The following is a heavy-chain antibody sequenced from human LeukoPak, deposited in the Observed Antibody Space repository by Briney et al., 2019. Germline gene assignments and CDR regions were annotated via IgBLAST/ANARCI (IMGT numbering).Heavy chain of an antibody. V-gene: IGHV3-30*02. CDR3: AKDWSHGSFDS. CDR2: IQSDGKQE. J-gene: IGHJ4*02. CDR1: GFTFSSYW. D-gene: IGHD1-26*01. Sequence: GGSLRLSCAASGFTFSSYWMHWVRQAPGKGLEWLSFIQSDGKQEHYADSVKGRFTISGDNSKKMVYLQMHSLSHDDTAVYFCAKDWSHGSFDSWGQGTLVTVSS.